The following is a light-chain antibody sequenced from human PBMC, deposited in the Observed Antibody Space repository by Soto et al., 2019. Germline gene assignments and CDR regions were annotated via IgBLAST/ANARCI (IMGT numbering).Light chain of an antibody. CDR3: MSYTTSSTWV. CDR1: SSDVGAYKY. V-gene: IGLV2-14*01. J-gene: IGLJ3*02. Sequence: QSVLTQPASVSGSPGQSITISCTGTSSDVGAYKYVSWYQQHPDKAPKLIIYAVTNRPSGVSNRFSGSKSGNTVSLTISGLQAQDEADYYCMSYTTSSTWVFGGGTKVTVL. CDR2: AVT.